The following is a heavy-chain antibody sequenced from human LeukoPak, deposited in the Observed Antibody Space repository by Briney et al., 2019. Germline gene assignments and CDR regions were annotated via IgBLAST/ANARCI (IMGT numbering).Heavy chain of an antibody. J-gene: IGHJ4*02. CDR3: ARAPPDYGDYAELDY. CDR2: IYYSGST. D-gene: IGHD4-17*01. CDR1: GGSISSYY. Sequence: SETLSLTCTVSGGSISSYYWSWIRQPPGKGLEWIGYIYYSGSTNYNPSLKSRVTISVDTSKNQFSLKLSSVTAADTAVYYCARAPPDYGDYAELDYWGQGTLVTVSS. V-gene: IGHV4-59*08.